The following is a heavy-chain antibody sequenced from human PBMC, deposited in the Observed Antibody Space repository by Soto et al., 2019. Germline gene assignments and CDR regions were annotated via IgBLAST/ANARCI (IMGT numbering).Heavy chain of an antibody. D-gene: IGHD2-15*01. J-gene: IGHJ4*02. CDR3: ASSRCSGGSCYSLDY. CDR2: IYTSGST. Sequence: QVQLQESGPGLVKPSETLSLTCSVSGDSISSYYWSWIRQPAGKGLEWIGRIYTSGSTNYNPSLTSRLTMSVDTSKNQFSLKLSSVTAADTAVYYCASSRCSGGSCYSLDYWGQGTLVTVSS. CDR1: GDSISSYY. V-gene: IGHV4-4*07.